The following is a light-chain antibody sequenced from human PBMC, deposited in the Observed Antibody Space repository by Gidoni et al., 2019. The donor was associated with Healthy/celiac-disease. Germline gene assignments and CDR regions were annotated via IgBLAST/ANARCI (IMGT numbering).Light chain of an antibody. CDR1: SSNIGAGYD. CDR2: GNH. J-gene: IGLJ1*01. CDR3: QSYGTTLSGV. V-gene: IGLV1-40*01. Sequence: QSVLTQPPSVSAAPGQRVTISCTGSSSNIGAGYDVHWYQQLPGTAPKLLIYGNHHRPSGVPDRFSGSKSGTSASLAITGLQAEDEADYYCQSYGTTLSGVFGTGTKVTVL.